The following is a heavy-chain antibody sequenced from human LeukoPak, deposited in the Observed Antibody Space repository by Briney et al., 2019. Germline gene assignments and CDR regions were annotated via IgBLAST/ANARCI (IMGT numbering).Heavy chain of an antibody. CDR2: ISWDGGST. V-gene: IGHV3-43D*04. CDR3: ASVCSSTSCTHFDD. J-gene: IGHJ4*02. D-gene: IGHD2-2*01. Sequence: PGGSLRLSCAASGFTFDDYAMHWVRHAPGKGLEWVSLISWDGGSTYYADSVKGRFTISRDNSKNSRYLQMNSLRAEDTALYYCASVCSSTSCTHFDDWGQGTLVTVSS. CDR1: GFTFDDYA.